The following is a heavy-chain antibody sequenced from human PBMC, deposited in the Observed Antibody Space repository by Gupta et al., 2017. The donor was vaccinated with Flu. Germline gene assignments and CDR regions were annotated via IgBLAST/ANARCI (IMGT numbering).Heavy chain of an antibody. Sequence: QLQLQESGPGLVKPSETLSLICTVSGASITSNHYLWGWMRQPPGKGLEWIGHAADCGNTFNSPSLKRRATMSVDTSKNQFSLKLNSVTAADTAVYYCARRNMYAKTFDHWGQGTLVTVSS. J-gene: IGHJ5*02. V-gene: IGHV4-39*01. CDR1: GASITSNHYL. CDR3: ARRNMYAKTFDH. D-gene: IGHD2-8*01. CDR2: AADCGNT.